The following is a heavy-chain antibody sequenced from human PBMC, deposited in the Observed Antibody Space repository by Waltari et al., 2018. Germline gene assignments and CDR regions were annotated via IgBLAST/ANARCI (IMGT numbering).Heavy chain of an antibody. CDR2: FSVYNGNT. V-gene: IGHV1-18*01. J-gene: IGHJ4*02. Sequence: QVQLVQSGAEVKKPGASVKVSCKASVYTFTTYVISWVRQAPGQGLEWMGWFSVYNGNTNYAQKLQGRVTMTTDTSTSTAYMELRSLRSDDTAVYYCARGVPGSWPDYYFDHWGQGTLVTVSS. CDR1: VYTFTTYV. CDR3: ARGVPGSWPDYYFDH. D-gene: IGHD3-10*01.